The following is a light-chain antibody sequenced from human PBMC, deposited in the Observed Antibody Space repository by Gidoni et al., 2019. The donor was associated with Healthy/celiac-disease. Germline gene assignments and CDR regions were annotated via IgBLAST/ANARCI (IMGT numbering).Light chain of an antibody. CDR3: QQRSNWPLLT. J-gene: IGKJ4*01. CDR1: QSVSSY. V-gene: IGKV3-11*01. Sequence: EIVLTQSPATLPLSPGERATLSCRASQSVSSYLAWYQQKPGQAPRLLIYDASNRATGIPARFSGSGSGTDFTLTISSLGPEDFAVYYCQQRSNWPLLTFGGGTKVEIK. CDR2: DAS.